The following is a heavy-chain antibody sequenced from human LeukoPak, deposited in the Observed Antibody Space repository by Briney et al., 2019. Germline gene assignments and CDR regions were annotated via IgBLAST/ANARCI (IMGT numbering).Heavy chain of an antibody. Sequence: GGSLRLSCAASGFTFSSYGMHWVRQAPGKGLEWVAVMSYDGSDNYYADSVKGRFTVSRDNSKNTLYLQMNSLRAEDTAVYYCAKDIDSYVSEGEKRYYGIDVWGQGTTVAVSS. CDR3: AKDIDSYVSEGEKRYYGIDV. J-gene: IGHJ6*02. D-gene: IGHD3-16*01. CDR1: GFTFSSYG. CDR2: MSYDGSDN. V-gene: IGHV3-30*18.